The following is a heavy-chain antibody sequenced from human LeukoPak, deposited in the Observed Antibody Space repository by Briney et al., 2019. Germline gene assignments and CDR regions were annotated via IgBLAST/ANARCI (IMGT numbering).Heavy chain of an antibody. CDR1: GFTFSSYA. D-gene: IGHD2-21*01. Sequence: GGSLRLSCAASGFTFSSYAMHWVRQAPGKGLEWVAVISYDGSNKYYADSVKGRFTISRDNSKKTLCLQMNSLRAEDTAVYYCARERGTYCGGDCFLNAFNIWGQGTMVTVSS. V-gene: IGHV3-30-3*01. CDR2: ISYDGSNK. J-gene: IGHJ3*02. CDR3: ARERGTYCGGDCFLNAFNI.